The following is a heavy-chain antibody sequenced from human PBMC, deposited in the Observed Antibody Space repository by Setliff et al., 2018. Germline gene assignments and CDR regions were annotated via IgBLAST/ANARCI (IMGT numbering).Heavy chain of an antibody. CDR2: INPNSGGR. CDR3: AGPFDVGPYPRPIDGLDL. Sequence: ASVKVSCKASGYIFRDYYIHWVRQAPGQGLEWMGWINPNSGGREYAEAFQGRVTMTGDTSIRTAFMELSGLTPDDTAVYYCAGPFDVGPYPRPIDGLDLWGQGTRVTVSS. V-gene: IGHV1-2*02. D-gene: IGHD3-9*01. CDR1: GYIFRDYY. J-gene: IGHJ3*01.